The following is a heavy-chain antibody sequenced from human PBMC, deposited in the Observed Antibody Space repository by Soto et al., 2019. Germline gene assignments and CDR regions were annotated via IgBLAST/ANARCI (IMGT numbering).Heavy chain of an antibody. CDR3: ARDLFDP. J-gene: IGHJ5*02. CDR1: GYTFTSYA. V-gene: IGHV1-69*13. CDR2: IIPIIGTA. Sequence: SVKVSCKASGYTFTSYAMHWVRQAPGQRLEWMGGIIPIIGTANYSQKFQGRVTITADESTSTAYMELSSLRSEDTAVYYCARDLFDPWGQGTLVTVSS.